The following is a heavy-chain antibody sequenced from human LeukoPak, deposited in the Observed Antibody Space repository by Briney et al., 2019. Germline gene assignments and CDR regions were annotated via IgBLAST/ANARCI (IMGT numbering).Heavy chain of an antibody. D-gene: IGHD3-3*01. CDR1: GGSFSGYY. V-gene: IGHV4-59*01. CDR3: ARVWHYDFWSGYYFDY. Sequence: PSETLSLTCAVYGGSFSGYYWSWIRQPPGKGLEWIGYIYYSGSTNYNPSLKSRVTISVDTSKNQFSLKLSSVTAADTAVYYCARVWHYDFWSGYYFDYWGQGTLVTVSS. CDR2: IYYSGST. J-gene: IGHJ4*02.